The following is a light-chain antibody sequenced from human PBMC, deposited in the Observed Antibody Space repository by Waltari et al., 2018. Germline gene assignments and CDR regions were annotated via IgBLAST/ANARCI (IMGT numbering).Light chain of an antibody. J-gene: IGLJ2*01. V-gene: IGLV3-21*04. CDR1: NIGNKN. Sequence: SYVLTQPPSVSVAPGKTARISCGGNNIGNKNVQWYQQKPGQAPVVVIYYDSDRPSGIPERFSGSNSGNTATLTISRVEAGDEADYYCQVWDGSSDSVVFGGGTQLTVL. CDR3: QVWDGSSDSVV. CDR2: YDS.